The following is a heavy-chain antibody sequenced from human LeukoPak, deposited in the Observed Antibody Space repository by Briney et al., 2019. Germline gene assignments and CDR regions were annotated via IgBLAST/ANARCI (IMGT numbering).Heavy chain of an antibody. CDR1: RFSPNTNGMC. D-gene: IGHD2-15*01. V-gene: IGHV2-70*16. J-gene: IGHJ6*03. CDR3: ARIQAMRVEAATPYYYYYLDV. Sequence: SGPVLVKPTQTLTLTCTFSRFSPNTNGMCVSWIRQTPGKALEWLARIDWDDDKFYRTSLKTRLTIAKDTAKNQVVLTMTNMDPVDTGTYYCARIQAMRVEAATPYYYYYLDVWGKGTTVTVSS. CDR2: IDWDDDK.